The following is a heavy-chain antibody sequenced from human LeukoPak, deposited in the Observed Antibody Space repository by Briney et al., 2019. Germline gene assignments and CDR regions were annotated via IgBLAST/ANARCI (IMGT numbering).Heavy chain of an antibody. CDR2: IIPIFGTA. D-gene: IGHD3-9*01. Sequence: VKVSCKASGGTFRSYVISWVRQAPGQGLEWMGGIIPIFGTANYAQKFQGRVTITADESTSTAYMELSSLRSEDTAVYYCARQLRYFDWLFGGEYYFDYWGQGTLVTVSS. CDR1: GGTFRSYV. J-gene: IGHJ4*02. V-gene: IGHV1-69*01. CDR3: ARQLRYFDWLFGGEYYFDY.